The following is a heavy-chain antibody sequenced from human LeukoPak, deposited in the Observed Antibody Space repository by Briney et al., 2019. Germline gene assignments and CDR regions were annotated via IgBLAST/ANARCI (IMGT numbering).Heavy chain of an antibody. CDR3: ARNGLPGVRVTIFGVVITGPYYMDV. Sequence: GASVKVSCKASGYTFTGYYMHWVRQAPGQGLEWMGWINPNSGGTNYAQKFQGRVTMTRDTSISTDYMELSRLRSDDTAVYYCARNGLPGVRVTIFGVVITGPYYMDVWGKGTTVTVSS. D-gene: IGHD3-3*01. V-gene: IGHV1-2*02. CDR2: INPNSGGT. J-gene: IGHJ6*03. CDR1: GYTFTGYY.